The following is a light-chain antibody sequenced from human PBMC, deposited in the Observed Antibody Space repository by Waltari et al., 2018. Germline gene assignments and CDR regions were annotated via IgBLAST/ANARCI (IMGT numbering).Light chain of an antibody. Sequence: QSALTQPASVSGSPGQSITISCTGFHSNVGSYNLVSWYQKHPGKAPNLLIYEGNRRPSGGSMRFSGSKSDTTASLTLPGLQAEDEADYYCCSNVGSSVFFGGGTKLTVL. J-gene: IGLJ2*01. CDR3: CSNVGSSVF. CDR2: EGN. CDR1: HSNVGSYNL. V-gene: IGLV2-23*03.